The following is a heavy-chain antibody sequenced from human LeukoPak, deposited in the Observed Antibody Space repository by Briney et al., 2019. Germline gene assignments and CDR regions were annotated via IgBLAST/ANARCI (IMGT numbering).Heavy chain of an antibody. D-gene: IGHD3-10*01. CDR3: ARGGWFGELLFDY. CDR2: ISGDGGST. V-gene: IGHV3-43*02. CDR1: GFTFDDYA. J-gene: IGHJ4*02. Sequence: GGSLRLSCAASGFTFDDYAMHWVRQAPGKGLEWVSLISGDGGSTYYADSVKGRFTISRDNAKNSLYLQMNSLRAEDTALYYCARGGWFGELLFDYWGQGTLVTVSS.